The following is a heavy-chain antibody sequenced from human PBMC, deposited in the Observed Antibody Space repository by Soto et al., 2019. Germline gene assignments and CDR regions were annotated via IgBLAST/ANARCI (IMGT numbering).Heavy chain of an antibody. CDR3: ARGGASLNFDP. CDR1: GFTFSTSA. V-gene: IGHV3-21*01. J-gene: IGHJ5*02. D-gene: IGHD2-15*01. CDR2: ITSSGSHT. Sequence: EVQLVESGGGLVKPGESLRLSCAASGFTFSTSAMNWVRQAPGKGLEWLSSITSSGSHTRYADSLKGRFIISRDNAKNSLFLHMNSVSPDDTGVYYCARGGASLNFDPWGQGTLVTVSS.